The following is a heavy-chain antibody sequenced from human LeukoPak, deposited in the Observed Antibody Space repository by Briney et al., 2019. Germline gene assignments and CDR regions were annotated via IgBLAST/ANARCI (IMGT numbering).Heavy chain of an antibody. V-gene: IGHV4-30-4*01. CDR3: AREGLNDFWSGYYSYYFDY. CDR1: GGSISSGDYY. Sequence: SETLSLTCTVSGGSISSGDYYWSWIRQPPGKGLEWIGYIYYSGSTYYNPSLKSRVTISVDTSKNQFSLMMSSVTAADTAVYYCAREGLNDFWSGYYSYYFDYWGQGTLVTVSS. D-gene: IGHD3-3*01. CDR2: IYYSGST. J-gene: IGHJ4*02.